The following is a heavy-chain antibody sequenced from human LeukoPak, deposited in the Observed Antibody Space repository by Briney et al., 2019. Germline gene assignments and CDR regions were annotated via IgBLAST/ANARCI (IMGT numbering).Heavy chain of an antibody. Sequence: DSVKGRFTISRDNAKNSLYLQMNALKAEDTAVYYCARERADAFDIWGQGKMVTVSS. CDR3: ARERADAFDI. V-gene: IGHV3-7*01. J-gene: IGHJ3*02.